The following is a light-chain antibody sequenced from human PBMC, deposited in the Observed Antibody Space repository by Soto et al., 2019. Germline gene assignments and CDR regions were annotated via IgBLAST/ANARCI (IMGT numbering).Light chain of an antibody. CDR1: QSVSSN. Sequence: EVVLTQSPATLSLSPGERATLSCRASQSVSSNLAWYQQKPGQATRLLIYGASNRATGIPARFSGSGSGTDFTLTISSLEPEDFAVYYCQQRSDWHRTFGQGTKVEIK. J-gene: IGKJ1*01. CDR3: QQRSDWHRT. V-gene: IGKV3-11*01. CDR2: GAS.